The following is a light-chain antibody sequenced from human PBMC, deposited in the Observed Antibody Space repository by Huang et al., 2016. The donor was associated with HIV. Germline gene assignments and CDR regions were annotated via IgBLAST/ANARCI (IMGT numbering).Light chain of an antibody. CDR1: QSITTY. J-gene: IGKJ1*01. Sequence: IQLTQSPFSLPAFVGDRVTIPCRASQSITTYLNWYHQKIGESPKLLIYAASILQSGGPLRFGGSGSGTNFSLTITNLQSEDFAVYYCQQSYSIPWTFGQGTRVEI. CDR2: AAS. CDR3: QQSYSIPWT. V-gene: IGKV1-39*01.